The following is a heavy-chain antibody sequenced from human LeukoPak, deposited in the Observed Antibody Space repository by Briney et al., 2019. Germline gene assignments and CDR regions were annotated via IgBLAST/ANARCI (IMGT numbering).Heavy chain of an antibody. CDR2: ISSSGSTI. V-gene: IGHV3-11*01. CDR3: AKDLFTVVGATYTAEYFQH. Sequence: PGGSLRLSCAASGFTFSDYYMSWIRQAPGKGLEWVSYISSSGSTIYYADSVKGRFTISRDNAKNSLYLQMNSLRAEDTAVYYCAKDLFTVVGATYTAEYFQHWGQGTLVTVSS. CDR1: GFTFSDYY. D-gene: IGHD1-26*01. J-gene: IGHJ1*01.